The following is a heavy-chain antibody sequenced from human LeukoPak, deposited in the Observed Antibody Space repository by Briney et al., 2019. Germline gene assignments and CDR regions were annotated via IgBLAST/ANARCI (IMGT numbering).Heavy chain of an antibody. CDR3: ARVLGYCSGGSCLLQNNY. CDR1: GYTFTGYY. J-gene: IGHJ4*02. CDR2: INPNSGGT. D-gene: IGHD2-15*01. V-gene: IGHV1-2*02. Sequence: ASVKVSCKASGYTFTGYYMHWVRQAPGQGLEWMGWINPNSGGTNYAQKFQGRVTMTRDTSISTAYMELSRLRSDDTAVYYCARVLGYCSGGSCLLQNNYWGQGTLVTVSS.